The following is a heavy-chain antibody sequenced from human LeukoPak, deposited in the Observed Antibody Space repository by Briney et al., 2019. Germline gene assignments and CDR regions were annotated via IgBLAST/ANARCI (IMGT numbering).Heavy chain of an antibody. J-gene: IGHJ4*02. CDR1: GGSISSRDYY. Sequence: SETLSLTRSVSGGSISSRDYYWGWIRQPPGKGLEWIGNMFYNGATKSNPSLSSRVTMSIDTSKNQFSLKLRSVTAADTAVYYCAREARFALPVVGSGDYWGQGTLVTVSS. CDR3: AREARFALPVVGSGDY. V-gene: IGHV4-39*07. D-gene: IGHD6-19*01. CDR2: MFYNGAT.